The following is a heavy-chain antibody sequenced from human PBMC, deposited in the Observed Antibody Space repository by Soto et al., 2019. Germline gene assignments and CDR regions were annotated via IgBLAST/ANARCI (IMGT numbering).Heavy chain of an antibody. CDR2: ISYDGSNK. Sequence: GGSLRLSCAASGFTFSSYGMHWVRQAPGKGLEWVAVISYDGSNKYYADSVKGRFTISRDNSKNTLYLQMNSLRAEDTAVYYCAKDPGLHDFWSGHIDPWGQGTQVTVSS. J-gene: IGHJ5*02. CDR3: AKDPGLHDFWSGHIDP. D-gene: IGHD3-3*01. V-gene: IGHV3-30*18. CDR1: GFTFSSYG.